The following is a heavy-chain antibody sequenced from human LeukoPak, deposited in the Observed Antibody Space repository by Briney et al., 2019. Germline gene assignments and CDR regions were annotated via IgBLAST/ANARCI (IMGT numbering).Heavy chain of an antibody. CDR1: GYTFTGYY. J-gene: IGHJ3*02. Sequence: ASVKVSCKASGYTFTGYYMHWVRQAPGQGLEWMGWINTNTGNPTYAQGFTGRFVFSLDTSVSTAYLQISSLKAEDTAVYYCARADTYYYDSSGYLGPDAFDIWGQGTMVTVSS. CDR3: ARADTYYYDSSGYLGPDAFDI. V-gene: IGHV7-4-1*02. D-gene: IGHD3-22*01. CDR2: INTNTGNP.